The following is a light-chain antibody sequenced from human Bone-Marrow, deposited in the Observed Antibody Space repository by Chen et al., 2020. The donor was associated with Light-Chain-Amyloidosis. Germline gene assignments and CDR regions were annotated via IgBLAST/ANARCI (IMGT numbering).Light chain of an antibody. Sequence: QTVVTQEPSFSVSPGGTVTLTCGLSSGSVSTDYYPSCYQQTPGQAPRTPSYNPDTRSSGVPDRLSGSILGNKAALTISGAQADDESDYYCGLYLGSGVWVFGGGTKLTVL. CDR1: SGSVSTDYY. CDR3: GLYLGSGVWV. J-gene: IGLJ3*02. V-gene: IGLV8-61*01. CDR2: NPD.